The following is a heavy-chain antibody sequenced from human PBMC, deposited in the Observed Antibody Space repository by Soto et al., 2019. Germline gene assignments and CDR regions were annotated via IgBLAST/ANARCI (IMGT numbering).Heavy chain of an antibody. CDR3: ARDGALTPFFT. Sequence: GGSLRLSCVACGFTFSNYNMNWVRQAPGKGLEWVSHISGTGGYIHYADAVKGRFTISRDNARSSVYLQMNSLRAEDTAVYYCARDGALTPFFTWGPGALLNVSS. CDR2: ISGTGGYI. V-gene: IGHV3-21*01. CDR1: GFTFSNYN. D-gene: IGHD1-26*01. J-gene: IGHJ5*01.